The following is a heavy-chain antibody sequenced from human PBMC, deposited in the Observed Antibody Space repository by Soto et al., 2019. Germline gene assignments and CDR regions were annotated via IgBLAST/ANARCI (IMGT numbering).Heavy chain of an antibody. J-gene: IGHJ5*02. Sequence: SETLSLTCTVSGGSISSGGYYWSWIRQHPGKGLEWIGYIYYSGSTYYNPSLKSRVTISVDTSKNQFFLRAEDTAVYYCAREVGHGWFDPWGQGTLVTVSS. CDR2: IYYSGST. CDR1: GGSISSGGYY. CDR3: AREVGHGWFDP. V-gene: IGHV4-31*03.